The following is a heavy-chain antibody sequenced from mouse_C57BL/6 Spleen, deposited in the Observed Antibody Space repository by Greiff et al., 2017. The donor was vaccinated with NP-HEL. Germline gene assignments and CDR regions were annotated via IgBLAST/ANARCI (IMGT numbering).Heavy chain of an antibody. CDR1: GYTFTDYY. V-gene: IGHV1-26*01. Sequence: EVQLQQSGPELVKPGASVKISCKASGYTFTDYYMNWVKQSHGKSLEWIGDINPNNGGTSYNQKFKGKATLTVDKSSSTAYMELRSLTSEDSAVYYCARYGSTHEGFAYWGQGTLVTVSA. CDR2: INPNNGGT. D-gene: IGHD1-1*01. J-gene: IGHJ3*01. CDR3: ARYGSTHEGFAY.